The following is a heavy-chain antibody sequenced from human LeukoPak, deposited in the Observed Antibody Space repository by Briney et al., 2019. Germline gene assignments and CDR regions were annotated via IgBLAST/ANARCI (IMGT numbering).Heavy chain of an antibody. D-gene: IGHD4-17*01. V-gene: IGHV3-74*01. Sequence: GGSLRLSCAASGFTFSNYWMHWVRQAPGKGLVWVSLINSDGSSTSYADSVKGRFTISRDNAKNTLYLQMNSLRAEDTAVYYCGRDLYGDDHTDYWGQGTLVTVSS. CDR3: GRDLYGDDHTDY. J-gene: IGHJ4*02. CDR1: GFTFSNYW. CDR2: INSDGSST.